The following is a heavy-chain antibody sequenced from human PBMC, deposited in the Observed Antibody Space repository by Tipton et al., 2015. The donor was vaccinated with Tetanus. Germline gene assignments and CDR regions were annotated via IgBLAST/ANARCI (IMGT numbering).Heavy chain of an antibody. J-gene: IGHJ6*02. Sequence: QVQLVQSGAEMKKPGASVKVSCKASGYTLTGYYMYWVRQAPGQGLEWRGWIDPNSGGTVYAQKFQGRVTMTRDTSISTAYMELSSLRSDDTAVYYCARDRGDYIYYGMDVWGPGTTVTVS. D-gene: IGHD3-22*01. V-gene: IGHV1-2*02. CDR1: GYTLTGYY. CDR2: IDPNSGGT. CDR3: ARDRGDYIYYGMDV.